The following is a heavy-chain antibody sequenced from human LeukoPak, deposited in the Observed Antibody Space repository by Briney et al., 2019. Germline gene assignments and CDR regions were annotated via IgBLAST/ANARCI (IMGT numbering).Heavy chain of an antibody. V-gene: IGHV3-30-3*01. D-gene: IGHD3-22*01. CDR3: ARDPYDSSGYSYFDY. J-gene: IGHJ4*02. Sequence: PGGSLRLSCAASGFTFSSYAMHWVRQAPGKGLEWVAVISYDGSNKYYADSVKARFTISRDNSKNTLYLQMNSLRAEDTAVYYCARDPYDSSGYSYFDYWGQGTLVTVSS. CDR2: ISYDGSNK. CDR1: GFTFSSYA.